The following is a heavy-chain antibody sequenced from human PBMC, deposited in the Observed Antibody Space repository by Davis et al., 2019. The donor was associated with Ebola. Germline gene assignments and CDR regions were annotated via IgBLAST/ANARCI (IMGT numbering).Heavy chain of an antibody. V-gene: IGHV3-66*01. CDR3: ASGGRGSGSYYDRDAFDI. CDR1: GFPVSSNY. D-gene: IGHD3-10*01. CDR2: FYTAGTS. Sequence: GGSLRLSCAASGFPVSSNYMTWVRQAPGKGLEWVSIFYTAGTSYYADSVKGRFTISRDNSKNTLYLQMNNLRAEDTAVYYCASGGRGSGSYYDRDAFDIWGQGTMVTVSS. J-gene: IGHJ3*02.